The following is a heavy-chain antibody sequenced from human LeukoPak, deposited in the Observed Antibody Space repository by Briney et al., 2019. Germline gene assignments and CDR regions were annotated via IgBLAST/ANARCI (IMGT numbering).Heavy chain of an antibody. CDR1: GFTFSSYW. Sequence: GGSLRLSCAASGFTFSSYWMSWVRQAPGKGLEWVANIKQDGSEKYYVDSVKGRFTISRDNAKNSLHLQMNSLRAEDTAVYYCARDLGIKGSSSWPDAFDIWGQGTMVTVSS. CDR3: ARDLGIKGSSSWPDAFDI. CDR2: IKQDGSEK. J-gene: IGHJ3*02. V-gene: IGHV3-7*01. D-gene: IGHD6-13*01.